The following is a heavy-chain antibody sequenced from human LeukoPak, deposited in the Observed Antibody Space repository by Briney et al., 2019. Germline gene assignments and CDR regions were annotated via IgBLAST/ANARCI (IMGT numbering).Heavy chain of an antibody. CDR2: INHSGSS. CDR3: AREAVAARPFDY. Sequence: PSDTLSLTCGVYGHFFSVYYWRGLRDPRGKGVEWIGEINHSGSSNYNPSLKSRVTISVDRSKNQFSLKLSSVTAADTAVYYCAREAVAARPFDYWGEGTLVTVSS. CDR1: GHFFSVYY. J-gene: IGHJ4*02. D-gene: IGHD6-6*01. V-gene: IGHV4-34*01.